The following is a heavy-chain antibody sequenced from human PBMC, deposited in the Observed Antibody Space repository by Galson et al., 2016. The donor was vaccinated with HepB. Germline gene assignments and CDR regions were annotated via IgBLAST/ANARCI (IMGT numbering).Heavy chain of an antibody. J-gene: IGHJ6*02. CDR1: GFAFSSYA. CDR2: ISDSGRTT. CDR3: ANLPGGYSGPRYYDYYNGMDV. D-gene: IGHD5-12*01. Sequence: SLRLSCAASGFAFSSYAMSWVRQAPGKGPEWVSAISDSGRTTYYTDSVKGRFTISRDNSRNTLHLQMNSLTAEDTAIYYCANLPGGYSGPRYYDYYNGMDVWGQGTTVTVSS. V-gene: IGHV3-23*01.